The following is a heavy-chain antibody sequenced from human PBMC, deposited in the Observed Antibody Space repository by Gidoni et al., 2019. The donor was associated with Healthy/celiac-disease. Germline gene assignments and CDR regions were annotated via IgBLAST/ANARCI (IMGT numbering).Heavy chain of an antibody. CDR3: ATPVVKYSGYDYLFDY. V-gene: IGHV4-39*01. CDR2: IYYSGST. D-gene: IGHD5-12*01. J-gene: IGHJ4*02. CDR1: GSSISRSSYY. Sequence: QLQLQESGPGLLKPSETLSLTCTVSGSSISRSSYYWGWSRQPPGKGLEWIGSIYYSGSTYYNPSLKSRVTISVDTSKNQFSLKLSSVTAADTAVYYCATPVVKYSGYDYLFDYWGQGTLVTVSS.